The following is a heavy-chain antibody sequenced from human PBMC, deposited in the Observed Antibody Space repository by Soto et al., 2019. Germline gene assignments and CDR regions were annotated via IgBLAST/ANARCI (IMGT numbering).Heavy chain of an antibody. CDR2: VNQDGSVE. CDR1: GFTCDTCW. Sequence: PGGSLRLSCAASGFTCDTCWMAWVRQAPGKGLEWVAIVNQDGSVEHYGDSVQGRFSISRDDAKDSVYLQLHSLRVDDTAVYYCVGSTGWLFRYWGQGSLVTVSS. D-gene: IGHD2-8*02. J-gene: IGHJ4*02. V-gene: IGHV3-7*03. CDR3: VGSTGWLFRY.